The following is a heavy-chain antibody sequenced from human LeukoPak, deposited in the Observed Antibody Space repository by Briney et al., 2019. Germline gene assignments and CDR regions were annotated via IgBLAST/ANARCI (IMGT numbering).Heavy chain of an antibody. D-gene: IGHD3-3*01. Sequence: GGSLRLSCAASGFTVSSNYMNWVRQAPGKGLEWVAVISYDGSNKCYADSVKGRFTISRDNAKNTLYLQMNSLRAEDTAVYYCARVPYYDFWGGYSPYYGMDVWGQGTTVTVSS. V-gene: IGHV3-30*03. CDR2: ISYDGSNK. CDR3: ARVPYYDFWGGYSPYYGMDV. J-gene: IGHJ6*02. CDR1: GFTVSSNY.